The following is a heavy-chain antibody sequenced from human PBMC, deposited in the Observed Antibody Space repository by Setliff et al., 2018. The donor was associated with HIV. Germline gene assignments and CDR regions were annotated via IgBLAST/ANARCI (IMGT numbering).Heavy chain of an antibody. CDR2: MNPNSGNT. V-gene: IGHV1-8*01. CDR1: GYTFSNYD. CDR3: ARVATVSHPGDYFDY. D-gene: IGHD4-4*01. Sequence: ASVKVSCKASGYTFSNYDINWVRQATGQGLEWVGWMNPNSGNTGYAQRFQGRVTLTRNTSISTAYMELSSLRSEDTAVYSCARVATVSHPGDYFDYWGQGTLVTVSS. J-gene: IGHJ4*02.